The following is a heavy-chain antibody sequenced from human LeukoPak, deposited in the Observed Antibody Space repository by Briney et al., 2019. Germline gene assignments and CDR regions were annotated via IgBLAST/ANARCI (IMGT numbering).Heavy chain of an antibody. Sequence: SETLSLTCTVSGGSISGSSYYWGWIRQPPGKGLEWIGSIYYSGSTYYNPSLKSRVTISVDTSKNQFSLKLSSVTAADTAVYYCARRDSSSYNWFDPWGQGTLVTVSS. V-gene: IGHV4-39*01. J-gene: IGHJ5*02. CDR2: IYYSGST. CDR1: GGSISGSSYY. D-gene: IGHD6-6*01. CDR3: ARRDSSSYNWFDP.